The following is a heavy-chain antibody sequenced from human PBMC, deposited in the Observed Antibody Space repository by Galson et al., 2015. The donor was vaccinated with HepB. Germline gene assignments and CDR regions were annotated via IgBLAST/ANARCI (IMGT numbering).Heavy chain of an antibody. CDR1: GDSVSSNSAA. CDR3: ARDLVLPGIAVAGANWYFDL. Sequence: CAISGDSVSSNSAAWNWIRQSPSRGPEWLGRTYYRSKWYNDYAVSVQSRITINPDTSKNQFSLQLNSVTPEDTAVYYCARDLVLPGIAVAGANWYFDLWGRGTLVTVSS. CDR2: TYYRSKWYN. J-gene: IGHJ2*01. D-gene: IGHD6-19*01. V-gene: IGHV6-1*01.